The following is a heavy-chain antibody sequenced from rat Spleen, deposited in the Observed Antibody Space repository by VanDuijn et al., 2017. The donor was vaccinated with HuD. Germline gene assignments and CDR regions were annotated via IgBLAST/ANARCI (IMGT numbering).Heavy chain of an antibody. CDR2: ISYDGSST. D-gene: IGHD5-1*01. Sequence: EVQLVESGGGLVQPGRSLKLSCAASGFTFSNYGMAWVRQAPTKGLEWVATISYDGSSTYYPDSVKGRFTISRDNAKNTLYLQMDSLGSEDTATYYCTKQGTGSYWHFDFWGPGTMVTVSS. V-gene: IGHV5-29*01. J-gene: IGHJ1*01. CDR1: GFTFSNYG. CDR3: TKQGTGSYWHFDF.